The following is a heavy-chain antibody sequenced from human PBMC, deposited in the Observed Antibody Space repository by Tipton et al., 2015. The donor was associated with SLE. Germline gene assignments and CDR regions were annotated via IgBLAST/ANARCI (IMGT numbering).Heavy chain of an antibody. Sequence: SLRLSCAASGFTFSSYWMHWVRQAPGKGLVWVSRINSDGSSTSYADSVKGRFTISRDNAKNTLYLQMNSLRAEDTAVYYCADGWDGDAFDIWGQGTMVTVSS. CDR2: INSDGSST. D-gene: IGHD1-26*01. CDR1: GFTFSSYW. V-gene: IGHV3-74*01. CDR3: ADGWDGDAFDI. J-gene: IGHJ3*02.